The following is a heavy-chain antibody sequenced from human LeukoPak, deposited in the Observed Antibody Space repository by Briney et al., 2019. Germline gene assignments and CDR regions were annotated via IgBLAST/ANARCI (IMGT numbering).Heavy chain of an antibody. CDR3: AKDDRLAYDSSGYYYARFDY. V-gene: IGHV3-20*04. CDR2: INWNGGRT. D-gene: IGHD3-22*01. Sequence: GGSLRLSCAASGFMFDDYGMSWVRQAPGKGLEWVSGINWNGGRTGYADSVKGRFTISRDNSKNTLYLQMNSLRAEDTALYYCAKDDRLAYDSSGYYYARFDYWGQGTLVTVSS. CDR1: GFMFDDYG. J-gene: IGHJ4*02.